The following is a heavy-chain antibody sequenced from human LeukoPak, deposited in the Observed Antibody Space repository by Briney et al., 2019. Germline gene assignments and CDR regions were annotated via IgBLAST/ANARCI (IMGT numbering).Heavy chain of an antibody. V-gene: IGHV3-30*02. Sequence: GGSLRLFCAASGFSFSYSGMHWVRQAPGKGLEWVAFIRYDGNNTYYADSVKGRFTISRDNSKNTLYLQMNSLRSEDTAVYYCANPSGLPGVDYWGQGTLVTVSS. J-gene: IGHJ4*02. D-gene: IGHD4-17*01. CDR2: IRYDGNNT. CDR3: ANPSGLPGVDY. CDR1: GFSFSYSG.